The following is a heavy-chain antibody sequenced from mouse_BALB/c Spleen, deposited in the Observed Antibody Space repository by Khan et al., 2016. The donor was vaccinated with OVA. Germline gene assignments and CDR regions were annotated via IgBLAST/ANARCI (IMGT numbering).Heavy chain of an antibody. V-gene: IGHV9-3-1*01. Sequence: QIQLVQSGPELKKPGETVKISCKASGYTFTDYVMNWVKQAPGKGLRWMGWINTYTGEPTYADDFKGRFAFSLETSASTAYLQINNLKNEDTAKYFGARFHGGYWGQGTTLTVSS. CDR1: GYTFTDYV. J-gene: IGHJ2*01. CDR2: INTYTGEP. CDR3: ARFHGGY.